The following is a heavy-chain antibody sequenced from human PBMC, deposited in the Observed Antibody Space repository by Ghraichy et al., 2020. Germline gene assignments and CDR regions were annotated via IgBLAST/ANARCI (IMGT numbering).Heavy chain of an antibody. CDR3: ARGRVTYRDSSGYYVKANRAFDY. D-gene: IGHD3-22*01. CDR1: GGSFSGYY. CDR2: INHSGST. V-gene: IGHV4-34*01. Sequence: SETLSLTCAVYGGSFSGYYWSWIRQPPGKGLEWIGEINHSGSTNYNPSLKSRVTISVDTSKNQFSLKLSSVTAADTAVYYCARGRVTYRDSSGYYVKANRAFDYWGQGTLVTVSS. J-gene: IGHJ4*02.